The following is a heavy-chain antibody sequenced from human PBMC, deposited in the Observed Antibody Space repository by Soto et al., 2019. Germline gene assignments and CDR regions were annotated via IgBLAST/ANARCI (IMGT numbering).Heavy chain of an antibody. CDR1: GGSISSYY. CDR2: IYYSGST. Sequence: SETLSLTCTVSGGSISSYYWSWIRQPPGKGLEWIGYIYYSGSTNYNPSLKSRVTISVDTSKNQFSLKLSSVTAADTAVYYCARVRSPGAVNWFDPWGQGTLVTVSS. CDR3: ARVRSPGAVNWFDP. J-gene: IGHJ5*02. V-gene: IGHV4-59*01. D-gene: IGHD6-19*01.